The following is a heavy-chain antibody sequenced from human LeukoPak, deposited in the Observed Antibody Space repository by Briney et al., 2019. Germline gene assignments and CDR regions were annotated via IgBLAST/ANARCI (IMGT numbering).Heavy chain of an antibody. CDR1: GYTFTSYG. CDR2: ISAYNGNT. D-gene: IGHD5-24*01. Sequence: GASVKVSCKASGYTFTSYGISWVRQAPGQGLEWMGWISAYNGNTNYAQKFQGRVTMTRDTSISTAYMELSRLRSDDTAVYYCARVQFEGVYYYGMDVWGQGTTVTVSS. J-gene: IGHJ6*02. V-gene: IGHV1-18*01. CDR3: ARVQFEGVYYYGMDV.